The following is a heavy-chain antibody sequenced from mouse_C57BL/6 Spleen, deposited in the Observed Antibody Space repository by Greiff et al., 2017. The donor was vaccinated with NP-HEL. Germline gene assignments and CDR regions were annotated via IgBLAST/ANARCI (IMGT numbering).Heavy chain of an antibody. CDR1: GFTFSSYA. CDR2: ISDGGSYT. D-gene: IGHD3-2*02. CDR3: ARDHSSGYVGYFDY. V-gene: IGHV5-4*01. Sequence: EVMLVESGGGLVKPGGSLKLSCAASGFTFSSYAMSWVRQTPEKRLEWVATISDGGSYTYYPDNVKGRFTISRDNAKNNLYLQMSHLKSEDTAMYYCARDHSSGYVGYFDYWGQGTTLTVSS. J-gene: IGHJ2*01.